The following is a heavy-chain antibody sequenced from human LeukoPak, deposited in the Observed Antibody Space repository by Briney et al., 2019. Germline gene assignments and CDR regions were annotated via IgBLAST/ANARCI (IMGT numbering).Heavy chain of an antibody. CDR3: ARLVGLSTTASY. CDR2: INPTSGGT. J-gene: IGHJ4*02. V-gene: IGHV1-2*02. D-gene: IGHD5/OR15-5a*01. CDR1: GYPFIGHY. Sequence: ASVKVSCKASGYPFIGHYLHWVRQAPGQGLEWMGWINPTSGGTNYAQKFQDRVTMTRDTSINTAYMKLSRLTSDDTAVYYCARLVGLSTTASYWGQGTLVIVSS.